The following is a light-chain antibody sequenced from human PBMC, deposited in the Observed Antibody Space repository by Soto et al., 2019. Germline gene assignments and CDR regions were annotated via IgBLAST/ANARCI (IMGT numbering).Light chain of an antibody. CDR3: CSYAGSSSFRVL. CDR2: DVT. J-gene: IGLJ2*01. V-gene: IGLV2-11*01. Sequence: QSALTQPRSVSGSPGQSVTISCTGTNSDVGTYNYFSWYQQHPGKAPKLIIYDVTKRPSGVPDRFSGSKSGNTASLIISGLQAADEAEYYCCCCSYAGSSSFRVLFGGGTQLTVL. CDR1: NSDVGTYNY.